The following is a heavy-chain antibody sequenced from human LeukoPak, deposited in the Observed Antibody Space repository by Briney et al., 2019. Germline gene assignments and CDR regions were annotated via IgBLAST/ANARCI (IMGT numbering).Heavy chain of an antibody. J-gene: IGHJ2*01. CDR1: GYSFSRGYY. V-gene: IGHV4-38-2*01. Sequence: PSGTLCLTCAASGYSFSRGYYRGWIQQAPEKGQGGIGISYQTGRTNYNPSLKSRVTMSVDTSKNQFSLRLSSVTAADTAVYYCARVDLVVVATTPHWYFDLWGRGTLVTVSS. CDR3: ARVDLVVVATTPHWYFDL. D-gene: IGHD2-15*01. CDR2: SYQTGRT.